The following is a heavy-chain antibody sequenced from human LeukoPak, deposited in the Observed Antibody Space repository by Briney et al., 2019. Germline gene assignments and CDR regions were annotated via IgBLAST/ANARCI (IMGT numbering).Heavy chain of an antibody. Sequence: PGGSLRLSCAASGFTFSDSAMHWVRQASGKGLEWVSYISSSSSTIYYADSVKGRFTISRDNAKNSLYLQMNSLRAEDTAVYYCARGGYCSSTSCSHYYYYTLDVWGQGTTDTVSS. CDR2: ISSSSSTI. J-gene: IGHJ6*01. CDR3: ARGGYCSSTSCSHYYYYTLDV. V-gene: IGHV3-48*01. D-gene: IGHD2-2*01. CDR1: GFTFSDSA.